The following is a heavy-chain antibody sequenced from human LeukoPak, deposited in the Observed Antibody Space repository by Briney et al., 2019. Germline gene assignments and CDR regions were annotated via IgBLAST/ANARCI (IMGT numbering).Heavy chain of an antibody. Sequence: PSETLSLTCAVYGGSFSGYYWSWIRQPPGKGLEWIGEINHSGSTNYNPSLKSRVTISVDTYKNQFSLKLSSVTAADTAVYYCAITMVRGAPGYWGQGTLVTVSS. CDR3: AITMVRGAPGY. J-gene: IGHJ4*02. CDR2: INHSGST. V-gene: IGHV4-34*01. D-gene: IGHD3-10*01. CDR1: GGSFSGYY.